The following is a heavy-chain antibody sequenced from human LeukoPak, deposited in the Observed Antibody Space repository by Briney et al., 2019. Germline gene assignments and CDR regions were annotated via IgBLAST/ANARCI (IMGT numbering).Heavy chain of an antibody. J-gene: IGHJ3*02. CDR3: ARDEDASSDNAFDI. D-gene: IGHD3-22*01. Sequence: ASVKVSCKASGYTFTDYYMHWVRQAPGQGPEWMGWINPNSGGTNYAQKFQGRVTMTRDTSISTVYMELSRLRSDDTAVYYCARDEDASSDNAFDIWGQGTMVTVSS. V-gene: IGHV1-2*02. CDR2: INPNSGGT. CDR1: GYTFTDYY.